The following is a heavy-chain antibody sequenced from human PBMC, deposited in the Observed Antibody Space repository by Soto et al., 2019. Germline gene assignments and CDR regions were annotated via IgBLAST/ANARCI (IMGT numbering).Heavy chain of an antibody. J-gene: IGHJ4*02. CDR3: AGLLYGDNVAY. D-gene: IGHD4-17*01. Sequence: QVQLVQSGAEVKKPGASVKVSCKASGYTFPSYDINWVRQATGQGLKWMGWMNPNRGNTGYARKCQGIVTMTRNTSIITDYMELSILRSEDTAVYYCAGLLYGDNVAYWGQGPLVTGSS. V-gene: IGHV1-8*01. CDR2: MNPNRGNT. CDR1: GYTFPSYD.